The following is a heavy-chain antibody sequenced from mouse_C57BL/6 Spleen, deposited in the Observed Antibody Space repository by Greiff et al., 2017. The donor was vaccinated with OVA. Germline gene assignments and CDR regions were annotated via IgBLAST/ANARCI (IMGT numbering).Heavy chain of an antibody. CDR3: ARDGAYGNYVGDY. Sequence: EVKVVESGGGLVKPGGSLKLSCAASGFTFSSYAMSWVRQTPEKRLEWVATISDGGSYTYYPDNVKGRFTISRDNAKNNLYLQMSHLKSEDTAMYYCARDGAYGNYVGDYWGQGTTLTVSS. V-gene: IGHV5-4*01. CDR2: ISDGGSYT. J-gene: IGHJ2*01. CDR1: GFTFSSYA. D-gene: IGHD2-1*01.